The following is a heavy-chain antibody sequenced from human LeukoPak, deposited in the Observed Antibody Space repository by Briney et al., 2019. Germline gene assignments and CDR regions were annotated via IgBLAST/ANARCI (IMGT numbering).Heavy chain of an antibody. CDR3: ARHPNYYGSGSYYIRAYNWFDP. CDR2: IFHSGST. V-gene: IGHV4-4*02. Sequence: SETLSLTCAVSGGSISTTNWWSWVRQPPGKGLEWIGDIFHSGSTNYNPSLKSRVTISVDTSKNQFSLKLSSVTAADTAVYYCARHPNYYGSGSYYIRAYNWFDPWGQGTLVTVSS. D-gene: IGHD3-10*01. J-gene: IGHJ5*02. CDR1: GGSISTTNW.